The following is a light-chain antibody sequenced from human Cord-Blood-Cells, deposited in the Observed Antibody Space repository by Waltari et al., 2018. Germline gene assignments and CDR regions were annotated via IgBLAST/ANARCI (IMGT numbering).Light chain of an antibody. J-gene: IGLJ3*02. CDR1: CCYVARYNL. Sequence: QSALTQPASGSGSPGQPIALACTGICCYVARYNLVSWYQQHPGKAPKLIIYEGSTRPSGVSNRFSGSKSGNTASLTISGLQAEDEADYYCCSYAGSSTWVFGGGTKLTVL. V-gene: IGLV2-23*01. CDR3: CSYAGSSTWV. CDR2: EGS.